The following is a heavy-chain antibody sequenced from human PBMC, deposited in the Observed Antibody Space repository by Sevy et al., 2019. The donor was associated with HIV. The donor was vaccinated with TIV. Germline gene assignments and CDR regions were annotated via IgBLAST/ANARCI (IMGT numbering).Heavy chain of an antibody. V-gene: IGHV1-18*01. Sequence: ASVKVSCKASGYTFTSYRITWVRQAPGQGLEWMGWVSAHNGDTNYAQKLQGRVTMTTDTSTSPAYMELRTLRSDDTAVYYCARAYCSGGSCYSLAYWGQGTLVTVSS. D-gene: IGHD2-15*01. J-gene: IGHJ4*02. CDR3: ARAYCSGGSCYSLAY. CDR2: VSAHNGDT. CDR1: GYTFTSYR.